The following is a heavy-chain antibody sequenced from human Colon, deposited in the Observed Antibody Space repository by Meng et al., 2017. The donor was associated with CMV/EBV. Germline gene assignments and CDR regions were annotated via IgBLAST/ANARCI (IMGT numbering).Heavy chain of an antibody. J-gene: IGHJ6*02. V-gene: IGHV3-11*01. CDR3: ARGKEYNVWSGYYTTNYHGMDV. D-gene: IGHD3-3*01. CDR2: ISRSGTTI. CDR1: GFTFSDYY. Sequence: GGSLRLSCAASGFTFSDYYMTWIRQAPGKGLEWVSYISRSGTTIYYADSVKGRFTISRGNARNSLHLQMNTLRAEDTAVYYCARGKEYNVWSGYYTTNYHGMDVWGQGTTVTVSS.